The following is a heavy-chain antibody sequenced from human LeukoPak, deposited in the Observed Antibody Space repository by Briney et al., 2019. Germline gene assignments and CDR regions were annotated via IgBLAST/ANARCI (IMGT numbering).Heavy chain of an antibody. CDR1: GYTFTGYY. Sequence: ASVKVSCKASGYTFTGYYMHWVRQAPGQGLEWMGWINPNSGGTNYAQKFQGRVTMTRDTSISTAYMELSRLRSDDTAVYYCARDLSGIVPAAIGDAFDIWGQGTMVTVSS. V-gene: IGHV1-2*02. D-gene: IGHD2-2*02. CDR3: ARDLSGIVPAAIGDAFDI. CDR2: INPNSGGT. J-gene: IGHJ3*02.